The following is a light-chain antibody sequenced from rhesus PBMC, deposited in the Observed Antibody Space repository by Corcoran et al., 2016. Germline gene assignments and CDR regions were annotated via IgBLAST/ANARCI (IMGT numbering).Light chain of an antibody. J-gene: IGKJ3*01. V-gene: IGKV1-37*01. CDR2: YAS. Sequence: DIQMTQSPSSLSASVGDTVTITCRASQGISSYLAWYQQKPGKAPKPLIYYASNLESGVPSRFSGSGAGTDFTLTISSLQPEDFATCYCQQYNSAPFTFVPGTKLDIK. CDR3: QQYNSAPFT. CDR1: QGISSY.